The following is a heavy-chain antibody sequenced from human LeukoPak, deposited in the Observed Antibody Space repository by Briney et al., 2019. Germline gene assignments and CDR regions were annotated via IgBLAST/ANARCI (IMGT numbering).Heavy chain of an antibody. J-gene: IGHJ6*03. CDR3: ARCCDSTSCYSPLYYMDV. Sequence: ASVKVSCKASGYTFTNYGISWVRQAPGRGLEWMGWISSYNDNTHYAQKLQGRVTMTTDTSTSTAYMELRSLRSDDTAVYYCARCCDSTSCYSPLYYMDVWGKGTTVTVSS. CDR1: GYTFTNYG. D-gene: IGHD2-2*02. CDR2: ISSYNDNT. V-gene: IGHV1-18*01.